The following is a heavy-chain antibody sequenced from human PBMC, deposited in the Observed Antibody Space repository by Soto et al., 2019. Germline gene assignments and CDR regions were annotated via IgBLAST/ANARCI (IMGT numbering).Heavy chain of an antibody. J-gene: IGHJ4*02. Sequence: EVQLVESGGGLVQPGGSLRLSCAASGFTVSSNYMSWVRQAPGKGLEWVSVIYSGGSTYYADSVKGRFTISRDNSKNTLYLQMNSLRAEDTAVYYCTYLGELSFRWYYFDYWGQGTLVTVSS. CDR1: GFTVSSNY. V-gene: IGHV3-66*01. D-gene: IGHD3-16*02. CDR2: IYSGGST. CDR3: TYLGELSFRWYYFDY.